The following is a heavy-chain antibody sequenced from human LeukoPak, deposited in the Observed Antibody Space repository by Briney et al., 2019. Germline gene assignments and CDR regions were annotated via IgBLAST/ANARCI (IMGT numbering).Heavy chain of an antibody. J-gene: IGHJ4*02. CDR1: GFIVSGDF. V-gene: IGHV3-53*01. CDR2: IYSDGST. Sequence: GGSLRLPCAASGFIVSGDFMGWVRQAPGKGLEWVSVIYSDGSTYYADSVKGRFTISRDNSKNTLDLQMTGLRAEDTAVYYCARERGRGRDSPWFDYWGQGTLVTVSS. CDR3: ARERGRGRDSPWFDY. D-gene: IGHD1-26*01.